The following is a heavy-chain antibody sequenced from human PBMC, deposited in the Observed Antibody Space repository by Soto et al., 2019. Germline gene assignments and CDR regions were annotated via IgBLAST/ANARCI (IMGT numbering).Heavy chain of an antibody. D-gene: IGHD3-22*01. CDR2: IIPIFGTA. V-gene: IGHV1-69*06. J-gene: IGHJ4*02. Sequence: QVQLVQSGAEVKKPGSSVKVSCKASGGTFSSYAISWVRQAPGQGLEWMGGIIPIFGTAYYAQKFQGRVTITADKSTSTAYMELSSLRSEDTAVYYCARVERGYYDSSGYSPFGYWGQGTLVTVSS. CDR3: ARVERGYYDSSGYSPFGY. CDR1: GGTFSSYA.